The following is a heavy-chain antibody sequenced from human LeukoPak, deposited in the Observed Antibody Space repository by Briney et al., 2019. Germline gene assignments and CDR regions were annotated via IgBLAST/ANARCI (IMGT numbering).Heavy chain of an antibody. CDR2: ISAYNGNT. Sequence: ASVKVSCKASGYTFTSYGISWVRQAPGQGLEWMGWISAYNGNTNYAQKLQGRVTMTTDTSTSTAYMELRSLRSDDTAVYYCAGFISAFSPFEYWGQGTLVTVSS. D-gene: IGHD3-10*01. CDR3: AGFISAFSPFEY. CDR1: GYTFTSYG. J-gene: IGHJ4*02. V-gene: IGHV1-18*01.